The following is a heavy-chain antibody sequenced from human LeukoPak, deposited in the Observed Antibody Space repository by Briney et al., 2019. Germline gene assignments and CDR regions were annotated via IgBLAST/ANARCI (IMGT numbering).Heavy chain of an antibody. D-gene: IGHD3-22*01. CDR2: MNPNSGNT. J-gene: IGHJ5*02. CDR3: ARADGYYGSSGT. Sequence: ASVKVSCKASGYTFTSYDINWVRQATGQGLEWMGWMNPNSGNTGYAQKFQGRITMTRNTSISTAYMELSSLRSEDTAVYYCARADGYYGSSGTWGQGTLVTVSS. V-gene: IGHV1-8*01. CDR1: GYTFTSYD.